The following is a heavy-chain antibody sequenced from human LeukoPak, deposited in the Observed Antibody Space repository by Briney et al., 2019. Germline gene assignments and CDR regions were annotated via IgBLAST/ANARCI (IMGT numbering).Heavy chain of an antibody. D-gene: IGHD2-2*02. CDR1: GYTFSNFG. CDR3: ARESDCSSTSCYMDDY. Sequence: ASVKVSCKTSGYTFSNFGISWVRQAPGQGLEWVGWISAYNGNTNYAQKFQGRVTLTTDTSTSTAYMELSSLRSEDTAVYYCARESDCSSTSCYMDDYWGQGTLVTVSS. J-gene: IGHJ4*02. V-gene: IGHV1-18*01. CDR2: ISAYNGNT.